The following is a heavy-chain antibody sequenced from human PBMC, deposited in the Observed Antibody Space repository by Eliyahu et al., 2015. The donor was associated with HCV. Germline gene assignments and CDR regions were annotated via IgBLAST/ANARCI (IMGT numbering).Heavy chain of an antibody. CDR2: IWYDGSNK. D-gene: IGHD3-9*01. CDR3: ARDSGILTGYYTHLKPDY. J-gene: IGHJ4*02. Sequence: XVQLVXSGGGVVQPGRSLRLSCSXSGFPFXXXXRHWVRQAPGKGLEWVAVIWYDGSNKYYADSVKGRFTISRDNSKNTLYLLMNSLRAEDTAVYYCARDSGILTGYYTHLKPDYWGQGTLVTVSS. CDR1: GFPFXXXX. V-gene: IGHV3-33*01.